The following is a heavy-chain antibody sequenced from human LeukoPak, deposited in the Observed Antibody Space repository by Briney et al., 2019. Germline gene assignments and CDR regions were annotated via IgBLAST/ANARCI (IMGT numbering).Heavy chain of an antibody. Sequence: ASVKVSCKASGYTFTTYAISWLRQAPGQGLEWMGWISAYNGNTNYAQKLQGRVTMTTEISTSTAYMELRSLTSDDTAVYYCARDLPYLRYFDWSYFDYWGQGTLVTVSS. CDR2: ISAYNGNT. CDR1: GYTFTTYA. CDR3: ARDLPYLRYFDWSYFDY. D-gene: IGHD3-9*01. J-gene: IGHJ4*02. V-gene: IGHV1-18*01.